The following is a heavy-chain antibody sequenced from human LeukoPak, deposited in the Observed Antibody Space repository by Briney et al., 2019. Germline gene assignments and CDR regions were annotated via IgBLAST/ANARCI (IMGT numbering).Heavy chain of an antibody. D-gene: IGHD3-22*01. CDR1: GFTVSSNY. J-gene: IGHJ4*02. V-gene: IGHV3-53*01. CDR2: IYSGGSA. Sequence: PGGSLRLSCAASGFTVSSNYMSWVRQAPGKGLEWVSVIYSGGSAYYADSVKGRFTISRDNSKNTLYLQMNSLRAEDTAVYYCARVGTVVAGFDYWGQGTLVTVSS. CDR3: ARVGTVVAGFDY.